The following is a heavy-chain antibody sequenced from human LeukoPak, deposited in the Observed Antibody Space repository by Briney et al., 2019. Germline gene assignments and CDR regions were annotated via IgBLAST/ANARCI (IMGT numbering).Heavy chain of an antibody. J-gene: IGHJ4*02. Sequence: PSETLSLTCAVSGGSISSGGYSWSWIRQPPGKGLEWIGYIYHSGSTYYNPSLKSRVTISVDRSKNQFSLKLSSVTAADTAVYYCARDGNSYGSFDYWGQGTLVTVSS. CDR2: IYHSGST. CDR3: ARDGNSYGSFDY. V-gene: IGHV4-30-2*01. CDR1: GGSISSGGYS. D-gene: IGHD5-18*01.